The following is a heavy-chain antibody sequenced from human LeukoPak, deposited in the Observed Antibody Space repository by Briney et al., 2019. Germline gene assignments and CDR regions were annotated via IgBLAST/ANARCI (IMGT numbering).Heavy chain of an antibody. V-gene: IGHV3-48*04. J-gene: IGHJ3*02. Sequence: GGSLRLSCAASGFTFSSYSMNWVRQAPGKGLEWVSYISSSSSTIYYADSVKGRFTISRDNAKNSLYLQMNSLRAEDTAVYYCARDGSGWYPDAFDIWGQGTMVTVSS. CDR2: ISSSSSTI. D-gene: IGHD6-19*01. CDR1: GFTFSSYS. CDR3: ARDGSGWYPDAFDI.